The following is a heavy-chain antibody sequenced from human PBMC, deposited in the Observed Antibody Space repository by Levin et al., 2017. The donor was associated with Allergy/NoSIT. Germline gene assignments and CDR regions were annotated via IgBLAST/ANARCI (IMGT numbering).Heavy chain of an antibody. V-gene: IGHV3-11*01. CDR3: AREPAAGRYGMDV. D-gene: IGHD6-13*01. CDR2: ISSTGTTE. CDR1: GFTFSDFY. J-gene: IGHJ6*02. Sequence: GESQKISCAASGFTFSDFYMSWVRQAPGKGLEWISYISSTGTTEYYADSVRGRFTMSRDNAKNSLYLHMNSLRGEDTAVYYCAREPAAGRYGMDVWGQGTTVTVSS.